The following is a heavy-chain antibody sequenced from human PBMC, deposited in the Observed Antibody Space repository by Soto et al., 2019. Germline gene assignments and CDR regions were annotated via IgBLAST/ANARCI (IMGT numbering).Heavy chain of an antibody. V-gene: IGHV4-30-2*01. CDR1: GGCISSGGYS. CDR2: IYHSGST. CDR3: ARVRGDTDY. Sequence: ALSLSGADAGGCISSGGYSWSWIRQPPGKGLEWIGYIYHSGSTYYNPSLKSRVTISVDRSKKQFSLKLSSVTAADTAVYYCARVRGDTDYWGQGTLVTVSS. J-gene: IGHJ4*02. D-gene: IGHD3-10*01.